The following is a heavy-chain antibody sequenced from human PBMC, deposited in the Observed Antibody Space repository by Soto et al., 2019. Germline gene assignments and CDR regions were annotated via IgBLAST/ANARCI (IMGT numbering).Heavy chain of an antibody. J-gene: IGHJ5*02. CDR3: ARELYGRETWFDP. CDR1: GYTFTSYG. D-gene: IGHD2-8*01. Sequence: ASVKVSCKASGYTFTSYGITWVRQAPGQGLEWMGWISAYNGDTNYAQKFQGRVTMTTDTSTSTAYMELRSLRTDDTAIYYCARELYGRETWFDPWGQGTLVTVSS. CDR2: ISAYNGDT. V-gene: IGHV1-18*01.